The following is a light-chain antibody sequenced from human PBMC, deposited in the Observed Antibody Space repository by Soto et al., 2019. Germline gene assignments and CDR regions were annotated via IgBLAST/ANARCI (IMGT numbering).Light chain of an antibody. CDR2: DTS. CDR3: QHLGKLPVT. Sequence: EVVLTQSPATLSLSPGERATLSCRASQSVSSYLAWYQHKPGQAPRLLIYDTSNRATGIPARFSGSGSGTDFSLTISCLEPEDLANYYFQHLGKLPVTFGQGTKVEIK. CDR1: QSVSSY. V-gene: IGKV3-11*01. J-gene: IGKJ1*01.